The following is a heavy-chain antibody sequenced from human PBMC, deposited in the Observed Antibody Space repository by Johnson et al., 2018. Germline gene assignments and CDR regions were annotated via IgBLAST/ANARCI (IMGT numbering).Heavy chain of an antibody. CDR1: GFTFSSYA. V-gene: IGHV3-23*04. J-gene: IGHJ1*01. CDR2: ISGSGGST. Sequence: VQLVESGGGLVQPGGSLRLSCGASGFTFSSYAMSWVRQAPGKGLEWVSGISGSGGSTYYVDSVKGRFTISRDNSKNTVYLQLNTLRAEDTAVYYCAKDLSSIPPECFHHWGQGTLVTVSS. D-gene: IGHD2-2*01. CDR3: AKDLSSIPPECFHH.